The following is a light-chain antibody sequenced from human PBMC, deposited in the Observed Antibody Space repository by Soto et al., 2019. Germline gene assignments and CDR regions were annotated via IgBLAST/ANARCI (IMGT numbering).Light chain of an antibody. CDR1: QIVASTS. J-gene: IGKJ2*01. V-gene: IGKV3-20*01. Sequence: EVVLTQSPGTLSLSPGDRATLSCRASQIVASTSFAWYQQSPGQAPRLLIYAASTRASDVPDRFSGSGSGPDFPLTISRLEPEAFAVYYCHQYDGSPPYTFGQGTRMEIK. CDR2: AAS. CDR3: HQYDGSPPYT.